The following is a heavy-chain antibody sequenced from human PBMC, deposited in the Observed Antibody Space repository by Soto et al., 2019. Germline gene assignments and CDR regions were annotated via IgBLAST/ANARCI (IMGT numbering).Heavy chain of an antibody. CDR1: GFTFSSYA. Sequence: GGSLRLSCAASGFTFSSYAMSWVRQAPGKGLEWVSAISGSGGSTYYADSVKGRFTISRDNSKNTLYLQMNSLRAEDTAVYYCAKDAPYYDFWSGPGNWFAPWGQGTLVPVSS. D-gene: IGHD3-3*01. CDR3: AKDAPYYDFWSGPGNWFAP. CDR2: ISGSGGST. J-gene: IGHJ5*02. V-gene: IGHV3-23*01.